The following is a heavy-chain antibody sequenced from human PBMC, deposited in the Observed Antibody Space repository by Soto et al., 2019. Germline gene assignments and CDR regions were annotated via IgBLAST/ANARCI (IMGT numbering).Heavy chain of an antibody. CDR2: INPNGGST. CDR3: ARGLAAGDY. V-gene: IGHV1-46*01. D-gene: IGHD6-13*01. J-gene: IGHJ4*02. Sequence: QVQLVQSGAEVKNPGASVKVSCKASGYTFTNYYIHLVRQAPGQGLEWMAIINPNGGSTNYAQEFQGRVTLARDTFTNTVYMELSSLRSEDTAIYYCARGLAAGDYWGQGTLVTVSS. CDR1: GYTFTNYY.